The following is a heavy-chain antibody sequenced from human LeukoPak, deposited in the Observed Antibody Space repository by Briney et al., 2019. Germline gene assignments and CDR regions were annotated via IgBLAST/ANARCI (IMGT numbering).Heavy chain of an antibody. CDR2: MNPNSGNT. CDR1: GYTFTSYD. D-gene: IGHD1-26*01. V-gene: IGHV1-8*01. J-gene: IGHJ4*02. CDR3: AREGIVGTHQDY. Sequence: ASVKVSCKASGYTFTSYDINWVRQATGQGLEWMGWMNPNSGNTGYAQKFQGRVTMTRNTSISTAYMELSSLRSEDTAVYYCAREGIVGTHQDYWGQGTLVTVSS.